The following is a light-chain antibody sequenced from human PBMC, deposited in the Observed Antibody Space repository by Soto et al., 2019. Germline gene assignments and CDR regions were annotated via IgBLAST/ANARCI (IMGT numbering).Light chain of an antibody. CDR2: EVS. Sequence: QSALTQPPSASGSPGQSVTISCTGTSTDVTAYKYVSWYQQHPGKAPKLLIYEVSKRPSGVPDRFSGSKSGNTASLTVSGLQSEDEADYYCSSYGGSNNLLFGGGPSSPS. CDR3: SSYGGSNNLL. V-gene: IGLV2-8*01. CDR1: STDVTAYKY. J-gene: IGLJ2*01.